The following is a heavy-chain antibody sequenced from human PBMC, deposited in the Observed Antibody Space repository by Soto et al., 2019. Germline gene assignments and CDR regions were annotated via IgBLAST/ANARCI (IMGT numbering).Heavy chain of an antibody. CDR3: ARNDKSGRDY. CDR1: GYTFINYY. CDR2: INPSGGST. J-gene: IGHJ4*02. V-gene: IGHV1-46*01. Sequence: ASVKVSCKASGYTFINYYIHWVRQAPGQGLEWMGMINPSGGSTSYAQKFQGRVTMTSDTSTRTVYMELSSLRSEDTAVYYCARNDKSGRDYWGQGTLVTVS. D-gene: IGHD1-1*01.